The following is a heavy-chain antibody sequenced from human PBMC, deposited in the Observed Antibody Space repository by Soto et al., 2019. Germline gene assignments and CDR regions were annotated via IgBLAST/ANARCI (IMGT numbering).Heavy chain of an antibody. D-gene: IGHD3-3*01. Sequence: QITLKESGPTLVKPTQTLTLTCSFSGFSFSTSGVGVGWIRQPPGKALEWLALIYWDDDKRYSPSLKSRLTITKDTSENQIVRRMTNMDPVNTATYYCARRITIFGLLSIHDAFDIWGQGTMVTVSS. J-gene: IGHJ3*02. CDR3: ARRITIFGLLSIHDAFDI. CDR1: GFSFSTSGVG. CDR2: IYWDDDK. V-gene: IGHV2-5*02.